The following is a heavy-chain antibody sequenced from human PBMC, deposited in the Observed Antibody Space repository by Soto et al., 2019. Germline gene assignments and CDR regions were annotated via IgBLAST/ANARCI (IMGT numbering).Heavy chain of an antibody. CDR1: GGSTNSRSDY. J-gene: IGHJ4*02. V-gene: IGHV4-39*07. CDR3: AREPYLPKARNDF. Sequence: PSETLSLTCTVSGGSTNSRSDYRCWIPLPQWKGLEWIGSVYFSWSTHDNPSLQSRVTISVDTSRNQFSLNLFSVTAADSAVYFCAREPYLPKARNDFWGPGTLVTVSS. CDR2: VYFSWST.